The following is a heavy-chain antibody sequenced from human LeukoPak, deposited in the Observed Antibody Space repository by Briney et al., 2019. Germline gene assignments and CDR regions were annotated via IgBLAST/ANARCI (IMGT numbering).Heavy chain of an antibody. V-gene: IGHV7-4-1*02. J-gene: IGHJ4*02. Sequence: ASVKVSCKASAYTFTSYAMNWVRQAPGQGLEWMGWINTNTGNPTYAQGFTGRFVFSLDTSVSTAYLQISSLKAEDTAVYYCARGREWLLLPEWIDYWGQGTLVTVSS. CDR1: AYTFTSYA. D-gene: IGHD3-22*01. CDR3: ARGREWLLLPEWIDY. CDR2: INTNTGNP.